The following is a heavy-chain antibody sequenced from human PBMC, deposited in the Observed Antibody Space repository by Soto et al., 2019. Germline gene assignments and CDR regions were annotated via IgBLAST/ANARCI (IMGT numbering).Heavy chain of an antibody. J-gene: IGHJ4*02. Sequence: EVQLVESGGGLVQPGGSLRLSCAASGFTVSSNYMSWVRQAPGKGLEWVSVIYSGGSTYYADSVKGRFTISRDNSKNTLYLQMNSLRAEDTAVYYCARGNWNYATEEYYFDYWGQGTLVTVSS. CDR3: ARGNWNYATEEYYFDY. CDR1: GFTVSSNY. CDR2: IYSGGST. V-gene: IGHV3-66*01. D-gene: IGHD1-7*01.